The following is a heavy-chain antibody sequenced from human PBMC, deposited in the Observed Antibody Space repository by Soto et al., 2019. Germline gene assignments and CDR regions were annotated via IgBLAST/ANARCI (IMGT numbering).Heavy chain of an antibody. D-gene: IGHD5-18*01. J-gene: IGHJ4*02. CDR2: IYSDGSGP. CDR1: GFTFSNFW. V-gene: IGHV3-74*03. CDR3: ATLNSFGSDY. Sequence: GGSLRLSCAASGFTFSNFWMHWVRQAPGKGLGWVSRIYSDGSGPMYADSVKGRFTISRDNAKSTLYLQMNSLRAEDTAVYYCATLNSFGSDYWGRGTLVTVSS.